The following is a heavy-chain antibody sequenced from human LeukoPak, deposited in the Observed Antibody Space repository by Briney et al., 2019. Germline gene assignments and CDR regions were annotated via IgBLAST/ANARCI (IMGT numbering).Heavy chain of an antibody. CDR2: LNWNGGTT. D-gene: IGHD3-10*01. J-gene: IGHJ4*02. CDR3: ARDLVDYYGSGFDY. V-gene: IGHV3-20*04. CDR1: GFPFDEYG. Sequence: GGSLRLSCAASGFPFDEYGMSWVRRAPGKGLEWVSGLNWNGGTTGYADSVKGRFTISRDNAKNSLFLHMTSLRADDTAVYFCARDLVDYYGSGFDYWGQETLVIVSS.